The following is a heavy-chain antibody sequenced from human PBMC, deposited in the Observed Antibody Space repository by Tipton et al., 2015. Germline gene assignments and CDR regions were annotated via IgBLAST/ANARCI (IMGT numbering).Heavy chain of an antibody. CDR3: ARDLEHGMDV. Sequence: LSLTCTVSGGSIRTYYWVWIRQPPGRGLESIGYIYHSGRTNYNPSLRSRLTMSVESSKNQFSLRLSSATAADTAVYYCARDLEHGMDVWGQGTTVTVSS. J-gene: IGHJ6*02. CDR1: GGSIRTYY. D-gene: IGHD5-24*01. V-gene: IGHV4-59*01. CDR2: IYHSGRT.